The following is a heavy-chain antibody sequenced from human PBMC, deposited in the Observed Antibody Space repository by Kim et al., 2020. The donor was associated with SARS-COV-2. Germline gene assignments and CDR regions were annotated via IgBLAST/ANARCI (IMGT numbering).Heavy chain of an antibody. CDR3: AREVGGKWLPRNPFDY. CDR2: ISSSSSYI. V-gene: IGHV3-21*01. Sequence: GGSLRLSCAASGFTFSSFTMNWVRQAPGKGLEWVSSISSSSSYIFYAYSVKDRFTISRDNAKNSLYLQMNSMRDEDTAVYYCAREVGGKWLPRNPFDYWGQGTLVTVSS. J-gene: IGHJ4*02. D-gene: IGHD6-19*01. CDR1: GFTFSSFT.